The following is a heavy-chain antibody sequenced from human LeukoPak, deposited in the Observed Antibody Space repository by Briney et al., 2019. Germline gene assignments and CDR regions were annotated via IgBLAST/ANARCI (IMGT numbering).Heavy chain of an antibody. CDR3: ARGLGSGWYYY. CDR2: INTNTGNP. CDR1: GYTFTGYY. J-gene: IGHJ4*02. Sequence: VASVKVSCKASGYTFTGYYMHWVRQAPGQGLEWMGWINTNTGNPTYAQGFIGRFVFSLDTSVSTAYLQISSLKAEDTAVYYCARGLGSGWYYYWGQGTLVTVSS. V-gene: IGHV7-4-1*02. D-gene: IGHD6-19*01.